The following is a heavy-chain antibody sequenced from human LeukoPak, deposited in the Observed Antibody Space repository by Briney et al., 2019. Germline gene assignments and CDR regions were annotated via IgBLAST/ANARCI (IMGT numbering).Heavy chain of an antibody. CDR3: ARGQVDFWSGYHDY. J-gene: IGHJ4*02. CDR2: ISHSGST. V-gene: IGHV4-34*01. Sequence: SETLSLTCAVYGGSFSGYYWSCIRQPPGKGLEWIGEISHSGSTNYNPSLKSRVTISVDTSKNQFSLKLSSVTAADTAVYYCARGQVDFWSGYHDYWGQGTLVTVSS. CDR1: GGSFSGYY. D-gene: IGHD3-3*01.